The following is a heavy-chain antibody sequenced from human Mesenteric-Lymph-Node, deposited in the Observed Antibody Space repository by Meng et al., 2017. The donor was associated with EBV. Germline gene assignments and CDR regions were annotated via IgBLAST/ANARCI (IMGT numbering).Heavy chain of an antibody. V-gene: IGHV1-8*01. CDR1: GYTFTNED. CDR2: MRPNSGNT. CDR3: ARDSVTSPIDY. J-gene: IGHJ4*02. D-gene: IGHD4-17*01. Sequence: QVHLLRARAEVKKPWASVKVSCKASGYTFTNEDINWVRQAPGQGLEWMGWMRPNSGNTGYAQKFQGRVTMTRNISISTAYMELSSLRSEDTAVYYCARDSVTSPIDYWGQGTLVTVSS.